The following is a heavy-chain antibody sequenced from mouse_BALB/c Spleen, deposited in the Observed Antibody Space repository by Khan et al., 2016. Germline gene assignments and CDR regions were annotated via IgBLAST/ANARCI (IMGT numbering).Heavy chain of an antibody. Sequence: QVQLQQSGTELVRPGVSVKISCTGSGSTFTDFSLHWVKQSQTKSLAWIGVISTYYDIGSYNQKFKGKVTLSIDKSSNTAYLELAKLTSEDSAIYYCARGGARDNVSDAMDYWGRAASVTVSS. CDR3: ARGGARDNVSDAMDY. CDR2: ISTYYDIG. V-gene: IGHV1S137*01. J-gene: IGHJ4*01. D-gene: IGHD3-1*01. CDR1: GSTFTDFS.